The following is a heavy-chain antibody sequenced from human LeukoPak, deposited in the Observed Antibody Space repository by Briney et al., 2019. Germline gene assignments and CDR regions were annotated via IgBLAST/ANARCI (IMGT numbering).Heavy chain of an antibody. V-gene: IGHV3-49*04. CDR2: IRSNAYGGTT. CDR3: TRGGYCSSTSCYDYYGMDV. CDR1: GFTFGDYT. D-gene: IGHD2-2*01. Sequence: TLSLSCTASGFTFGDYTMNWGRKAPAQGQERVGFIRSNAYGGTTEYAASVKGRFTISRDDSKSIAYLQMNSLKTEDTAVYYCTRGGYCSSTSCYDYYGMDVWGKGTTVTVSS. J-gene: IGHJ6*04.